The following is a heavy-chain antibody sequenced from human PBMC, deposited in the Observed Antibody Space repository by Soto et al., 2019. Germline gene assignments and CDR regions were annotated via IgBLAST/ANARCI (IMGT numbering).Heavy chain of an antibody. CDR2: IYYSGST. V-gene: IGHV4-31*02. Sequence: PSETLSLTCTVSGGSISSGGYYWSWIRQHPGKGLEWIGYIYYSGSTYYNPSLKSRVTISVDTSKNQFSLKLSSVTAADTAVYYCARVGGTVVTPRFFDYWGQGTLVTVS. J-gene: IGHJ4*02. CDR1: GGSISSGGYY. CDR3: ARVGGTVVTPRFFDY. D-gene: IGHD2-21*02.